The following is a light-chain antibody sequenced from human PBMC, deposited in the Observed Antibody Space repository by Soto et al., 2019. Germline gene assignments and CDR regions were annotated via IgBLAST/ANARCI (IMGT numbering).Light chain of an antibody. CDR3: SSLTSSTTVV. V-gene: IGLV2-14*03. CDR1: SSDVGGYNY. Sequence: QSVLTQPASVSGSPGQSITISCTGSSSDVGGYNYVSWYQQHPGKAPKLIIYDVTNRPSGVSNRFSGSKSGNTASLTISGLQAEDEADYYCSSLTSSTTVVFGGGTKVTVL. CDR2: DVT. J-gene: IGLJ2*01.